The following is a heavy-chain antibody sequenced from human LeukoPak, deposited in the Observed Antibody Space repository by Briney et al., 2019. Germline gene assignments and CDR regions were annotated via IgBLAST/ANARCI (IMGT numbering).Heavy chain of an antibody. CDR1: GGTFSSYA. Sequence: SVKVSCKASGGTFSSYAISWVRQAPGQGLEWMGGIIPIFGTANYAQKFQGRVTITADESTSTAYMELSSLRSEDTAVYYCARDGYSSSWIFNYWGQGTLVTVSS. J-gene: IGHJ4*02. V-gene: IGHV1-69*13. CDR3: ARDGYSSSWIFNY. D-gene: IGHD6-13*01. CDR2: IIPIFGTA.